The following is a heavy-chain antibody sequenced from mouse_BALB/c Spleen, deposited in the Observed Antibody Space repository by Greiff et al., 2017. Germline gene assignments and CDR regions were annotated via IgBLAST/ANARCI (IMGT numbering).Heavy chain of an antibody. CDR2: INPYNGGT. Sequence: VQLQQSGPELVKPGASMKISCKASGYSFTGYTMNWVKQSHGKNLEWIGLINPYNGGTSYNQKFKGKATLTVDKSSSTAYMELLSLTSEDSAVYYCATGLRPTVYYFDYWGQGTTLTVSS. D-gene: IGHD1-2*01. J-gene: IGHJ2*01. V-gene: IGHV1-26*01. CDR1: GYSFTGYT. CDR3: ATGLRPTVYYFDY.